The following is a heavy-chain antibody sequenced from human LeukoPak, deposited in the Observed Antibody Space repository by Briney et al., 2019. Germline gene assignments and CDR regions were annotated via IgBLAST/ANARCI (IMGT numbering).Heavy chain of an antibody. CDR2: IYYSGST. V-gene: IGHV4-30-4*08. CDR3: ASAEKPGIAAAGGWYYFDY. J-gene: IGHJ4*02. Sequence: PSETLSLTCTVSGGSISSSSYYWGWIRQPPGKGLEWIGYIYYSGSTYYNPSLKSRVTISVDTSKNQFSLKLSSVTAADTAVYYCASAEKPGIAAAGGWYYFDYWGQGTLVTVSS. D-gene: IGHD6-13*01. CDR1: GGSISSSSYY.